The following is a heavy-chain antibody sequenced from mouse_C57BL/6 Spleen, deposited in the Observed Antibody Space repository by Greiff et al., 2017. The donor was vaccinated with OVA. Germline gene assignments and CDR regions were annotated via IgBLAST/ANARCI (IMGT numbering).Heavy chain of an antibody. Sequence: QVQLQQSGPELVKPGASVKISCKASGYAFSSYWLNWVKQRPGTGLEWIGRISPGDGDTNYNGKFKGKATLTADKSSSTAYMQLSSLTSEDSAVYFCARDYYGSSPGYIDYWGQGTTRTVSS. CDR1: GYAFSSYW. CDR3: ARDYYGSSPGYIDY. D-gene: IGHD1-1*01. V-gene: IGHV1-82*01. J-gene: IGHJ2*01. CDR2: ISPGDGDT.